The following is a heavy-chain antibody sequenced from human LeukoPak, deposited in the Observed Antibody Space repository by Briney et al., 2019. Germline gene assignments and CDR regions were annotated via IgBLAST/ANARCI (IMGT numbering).Heavy chain of an antibody. CDR2: INPGGNEI. CDR3: MCWGTDNH. V-gene: IGHV3-7*01. Sequence: SGGSLRLSCTFSGLTFRSYWMNWVRQAPGKGLEWVANINPGGNEISSVDSVKGRSIISRDNAKNSLDLQMSSLRVEDTAVYYCMCWGTDNHWGQGILVTVSS. D-gene: IGHD7-27*01. CDR1: GLTFRSYW. J-gene: IGHJ4*02.